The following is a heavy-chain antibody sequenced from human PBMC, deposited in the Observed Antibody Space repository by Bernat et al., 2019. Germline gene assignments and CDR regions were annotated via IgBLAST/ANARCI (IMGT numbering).Heavy chain of an antibody. CDR1: GFTFSSYA. J-gene: IGHJ4*02. D-gene: IGHD5-12*01. V-gene: IGHV3-23*03. CDR2: IYSGGST. CDR3: EAYSGYVKDY. Sequence: EVQLLESGGGLVQPGGSLRLSCAASGFTFSSYAMSWVRQAPGKGLEWVSVIYSGGSTYYADSVKGRFTISRDNSKNTLYLQMNSLRAEDTAVYYCEAYSGYVKDYWGQGTLVTVSS.